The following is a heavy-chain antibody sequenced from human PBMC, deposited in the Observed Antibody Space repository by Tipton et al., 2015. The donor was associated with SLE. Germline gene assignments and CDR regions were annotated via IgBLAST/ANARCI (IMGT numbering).Heavy chain of an antibody. D-gene: IGHD7-27*01. V-gene: IGHV3-74*01. Sequence: SLRLSCAASGFTFSSYAMHWVRQAPGKGLVWVSRINSDGSSTSYADSVKGRFTISRDNAKNTLYLQMNSLRAEDTAVYYCATSSAGDWFDPWGQGTLVTVSS. J-gene: IGHJ5*02. CDR1: GFTFSSYA. CDR2: INSDGSST. CDR3: ATSSAGDWFDP.